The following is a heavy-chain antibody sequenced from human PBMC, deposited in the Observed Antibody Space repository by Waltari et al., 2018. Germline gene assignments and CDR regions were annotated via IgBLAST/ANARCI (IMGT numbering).Heavy chain of an antibody. CDR3: ARDGSSSWPWGYYYYMDV. Sequence: EVQLVESGGGLVKPGGSLRLSCAASGFTFSSYSMNWVRQAPGQGLEWVSSISSSSSYICDADSVKCRFTISRDNAKNSLYRQMTSLRAEDTAVYYCARDGSSSWPWGYYYYMDVWGKGTTVTISS. V-gene: IGHV3-21*01. CDR2: ISSSSSYI. D-gene: IGHD6-13*01. CDR1: GFTFSSYS. J-gene: IGHJ6*03.